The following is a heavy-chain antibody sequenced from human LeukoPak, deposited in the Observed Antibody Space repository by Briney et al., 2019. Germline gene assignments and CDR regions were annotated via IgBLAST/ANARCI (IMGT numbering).Heavy chain of an antibody. D-gene: IGHD3-22*01. J-gene: IGHJ4*02. CDR2: ISAYNGNT. Sequence: ASVKVSCKASGYTFTSYGISWVRQAPGQGLEWMGWISAYNGNTNYAQKLQGRVTMTTDTSTSTAYMELRSLRSDDTAVYYCAREAIYDSSGYYQKGDEYYFDYWGQGTLATVSS. V-gene: IGHV1-18*01. CDR3: AREAIYDSSGYYQKGDEYYFDY. CDR1: GYTFTSYG.